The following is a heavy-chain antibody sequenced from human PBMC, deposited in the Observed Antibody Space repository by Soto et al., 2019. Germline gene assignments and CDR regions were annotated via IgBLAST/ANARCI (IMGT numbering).Heavy chain of an antibody. CDR3: ARGAMENYYSDF. Sequence: EVQLVESGGGLVQSGGSLRLSCAASGFTFSSYWTHWVRQAPGKGLVWVSRIKGDGISTNYADSVKGRFTISRDTAKETVFMQTNGLSDDDTAVYYCARGAMENYYSDFWCQGTLVSVSS. D-gene: IGHD3-10*01. V-gene: IGHV3-74*01. CDR1: GFTFSSYW. J-gene: IGHJ4*02. CDR2: IKGDGIST.